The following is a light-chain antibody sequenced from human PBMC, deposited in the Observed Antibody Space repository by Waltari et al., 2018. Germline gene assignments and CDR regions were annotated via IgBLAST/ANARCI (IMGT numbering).Light chain of an antibody. Sequence: DIQMTQSPSTLSASVGDAVTITCRASQSIANWLAWYQQKPGTAPKLLFYKASTLESGVPSRFRGSASGTEFTLTISSLQPDDFATYYCLRYDSYVWKFGQGTKVEIK. CDR2: KAS. V-gene: IGKV1-5*03. CDR3: LRYDSYVWK. CDR1: QSIANW. J-gene: IGKJ1*01.